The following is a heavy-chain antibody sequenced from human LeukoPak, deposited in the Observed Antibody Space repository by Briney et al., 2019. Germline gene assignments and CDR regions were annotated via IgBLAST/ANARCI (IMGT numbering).Heavy chain of an antibody. CDR2: IRYDGSNK. D-gene: IGHD3-10*01. V-gene: IGHV3-30*02. Sequence: GGSLRLSCAASGFTFSSYGMHWVRQAPGKGLEWVAFIRYDGSNKYYADSVKGRFTISRDNSKNTLYLQMNSLRAEDTAVYYCARGARYYYGSGSYSPLGDWGQGTLVTVSS. J-gene: IGHJ4*02. CDR3: ARGARYYYGSGSYSPLGD. CDR1: GFTFSSYG.